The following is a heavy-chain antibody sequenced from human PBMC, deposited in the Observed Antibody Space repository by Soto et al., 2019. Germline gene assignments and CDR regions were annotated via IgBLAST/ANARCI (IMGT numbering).Heavy chain of an antibody. V-gene: IGHV3-11*05. CDR1: GFTFRDYY. CDR2: IDSSTKHT. J-gene: IGHJ6*02. CDR3: AREYYYTMDD. Sequence: QVQLVESGGGLVRPGGSLRLSCEASGFTFRDYYMTWFRQAPGKGLEWLSYIDSSTKHTNYADSVKGRFTISRDNAKNSLDLQINSLRPDDTAVYYCAREYYYTMDDWGQGTMVTVSS.